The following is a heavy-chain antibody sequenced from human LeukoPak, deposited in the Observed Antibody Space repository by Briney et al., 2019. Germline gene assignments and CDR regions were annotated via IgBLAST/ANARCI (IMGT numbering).Heavy chain of an antibody. CDR2: INHSGST. Sequence: SETLSLTCAVYGGSFSGYYWSWISHPPGKGLEWIGEINHSGSTNYNPSLKSRGTISVDTSKNQFSLNLSSVTAADTAVYYCARAAAAHFDYWGQGTLVTVSS. D-gene: IGHD2-2*01. J-gene: IGHJ4*02. V-gene: IGHV4-34*01. CDR1: GGSFSGYY. CDR3: ARAAAAHFDY.